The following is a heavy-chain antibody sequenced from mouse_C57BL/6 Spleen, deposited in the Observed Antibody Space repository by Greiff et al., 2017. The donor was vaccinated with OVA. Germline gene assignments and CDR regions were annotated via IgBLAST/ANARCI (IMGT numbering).Heavy chain of an antibody. CDR3: ARSIYYDYDSPFY. Sequence: VKLMESGPELVKPGASVKISCKASGYAFSSSWMNWVKQRPGKGLEWIGRIYPGDGDTNYNGKFKGKATLTADKSSSTAYMQLSSLTSEDSAVYFCARSIYYDYDSPFYWGQGTTLTVSS. V-gene: IGHV1-82*01. CDR2: IYPGDGDT. CDR1: GYAFSSSW. J-gene: IGHJ2*01. D-gene: IGHD2-4*01.